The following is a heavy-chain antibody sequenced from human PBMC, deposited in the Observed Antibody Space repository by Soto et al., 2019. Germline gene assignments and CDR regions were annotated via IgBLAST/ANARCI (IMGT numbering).Heavy chain of an antibody. J-gene: IGHJ6*02. CDR3: ARGNWNDVPGAHYYYYGMDL. V-gene: IGHV1-69*12. D-gene: IGHD1-1*01. CDR1: GGTFSSYA. CDR2: IIPIFGTA. Sequence: QVQLVQSGAEVKKPGSSVKVSCKASGGTFSSYAISWVRQAPGQGLEWMGGIIPIFGTANYAQKFQGRVTITADESTSTAYMELSSLRSEDTAVYYCARGNWNDVPGAHYYYYGMDLWGQGTTVTVSS.